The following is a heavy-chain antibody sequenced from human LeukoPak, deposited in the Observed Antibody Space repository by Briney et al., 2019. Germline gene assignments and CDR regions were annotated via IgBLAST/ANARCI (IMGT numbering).Heavy chain of an antibody. J-gene: IGHJ4*02. Sequence: GGSLRLSCGASGFTFSSFSMNGGRQVPGKGLEGISYISSSSSSTYYADSVKGRFTISRDNAKNSLYLQMNSLRAEDTAVYYCARVIGSYGDSAYWGQGTLVTVSS. D-gene: IGHD4-17*01. CDR3: ARVIGSYGDSAY. CDR1: GFTFSSFS. V-gene: IGHV3-48*04. CDR2: ISSSSSST.